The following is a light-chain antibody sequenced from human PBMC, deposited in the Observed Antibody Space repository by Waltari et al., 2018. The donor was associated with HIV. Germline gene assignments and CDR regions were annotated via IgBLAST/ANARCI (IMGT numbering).Light chain of an antibody. J-gene: IGKJ1*01. CDR2: KAS. Sequence: IQMTQSPSTLSASVRDSVTITCRASESVSSWLAWYQQKPGKAPKLLINKASSLGSGVPSRFSGSGSGTEFTLTISSLQPDDFATYYCQQYYTYPWTFGQGTKVEIK. CDR3: QQYYTYPWT. V-gene: IGKV1-5*03. CDR1: ESVSSW.